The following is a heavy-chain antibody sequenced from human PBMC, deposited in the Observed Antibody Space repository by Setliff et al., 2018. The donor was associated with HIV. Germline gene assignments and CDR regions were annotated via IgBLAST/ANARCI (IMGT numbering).Heavy chain of an antibody. V-gene: IGHV4-39*07. CDR3: ARDPLGYYYGMDV. D-gene: IGHD7-27*01. CDR1: GGSINSTSYY. Sequence: KPSETLSLTCTVSGGSINSTSYYWGWIRQPPGNGLEWIGSIYHTGSTYYKPSLKSRVTISVDTSKNQFSLKLNSVTAADTAVYYCARDPLGYYYGMDVWGQGTTVTVSS. J-gene: IGHJ6*02. CDR2: IYHTGST.